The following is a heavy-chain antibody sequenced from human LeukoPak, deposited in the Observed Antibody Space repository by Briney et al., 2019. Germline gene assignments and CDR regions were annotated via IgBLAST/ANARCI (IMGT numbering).Heavy chain of an antibody. CDR1: AGSPTTRIYY. Sequence: PETLSLTCLVSAGSPTTRIYYWVWLRQPLWTGLDRTGCNSYSGSTHYTPSLNSLVTISVDTSKNQFSLKLSSVTAADTAVYYCARLGDSSGDRTYGFDIWGQGTMVTVSS. CDR3: ARLGDSSGDRTYGFDI. J-gene: IGHJ3*02. V-gene: IGHV4-39*01. D-gene: IGHD3-22*01. CDR2: NSYSGST.